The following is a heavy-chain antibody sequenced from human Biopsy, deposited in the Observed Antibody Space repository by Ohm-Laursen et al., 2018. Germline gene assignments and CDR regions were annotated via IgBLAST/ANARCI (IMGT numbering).Heavy chain of an antibody. J-gene: IGHJ4*02. Sequence: GTLSLTCTVSGGSLNFYYWSWIRQPPGKGLEWIGYMYYSGSTNYSPSLKNRVTVSFDTSRNQFSLKLTSMTPADTAVYYCVRGRSPATYWGQGALVIVSS. CDR2: MYYSGST. V-gene: IGHV4-59*01. CDR3: VRGRSPATY. CDR1: GGSLNFYY. D-gene: IGHD3-16*01.